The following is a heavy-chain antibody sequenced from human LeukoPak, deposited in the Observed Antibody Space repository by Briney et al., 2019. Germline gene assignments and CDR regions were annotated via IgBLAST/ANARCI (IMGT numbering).Heavy chain of an antibody. D-gene: IGHD5-18*01. V-gene: IGHV1-69*05. CDR3: ARGPAPGYTAMVTIYFDY. Sequence: SVKVSCKASGGTFSSYAISWVRQAPGQGLEWMGGIIPIFGTANYAQKFQGRVTITTDESTSTAYMELSSLRSEDTAVYYCARGPAPGYTAMVTIYFDYWGQGALVTVSS. J-gene: IGHJ4*02. CDR2: IIPIFGTA. CDR1: GGTFSSYA.